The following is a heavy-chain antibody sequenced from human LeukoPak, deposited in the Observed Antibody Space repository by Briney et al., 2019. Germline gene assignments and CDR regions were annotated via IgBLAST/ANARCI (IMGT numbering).Heavy chain of an antibody. CDR1: GFTFTTYT. CDR3: ARSNDLDY. Sequence: PGGSLRLSCAASGFTFTTYTMNWVRQAPGKGLEWVSSISSGSGYIYYADSVKGRFTISRDNAKNSLYLQMNSLRAEDTAVYYCARSNDLDYWGQGTLVTASS. CDR2: ISSGSGYI. V-gene: IGHV3-21*01. J-gene: IGHJ4*02. D-gene: IGHD1-1*01.